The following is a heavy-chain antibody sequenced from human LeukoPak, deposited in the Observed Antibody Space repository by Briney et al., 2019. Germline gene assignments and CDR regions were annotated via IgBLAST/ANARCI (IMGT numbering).Heavy chain of an antibody. CDR2: IYYSGST. CDR1: GGSISSYY. CDR3: ARSIFVVVTATYYFDY. Sequence: SETLSLTCTVSGGSISSYYWSWIRQPPGKGLEWIGYIYYSGSTNYNPSLKSRVTISVDTSKSQFSLKLSSVTAADTAVYYCARSIFVVVTATYYFDYWGQGTLVTVSS. J-gene: IGHJ4*02. V-gene: IGHV4-59*01. D-gene: IGHD2-21*02.